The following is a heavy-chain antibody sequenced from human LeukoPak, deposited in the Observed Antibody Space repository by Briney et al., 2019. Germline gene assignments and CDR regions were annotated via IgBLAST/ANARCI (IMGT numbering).Heavy chain of an antibody. CDR3: ARSPGRGYSGYDLDY. CDR1: GFTFSSYS. V-gene: IGHV3-48*04. CDR2: ISSSSSTI. Sequence: GGSLRLSCAASGFTFSSYSMNWVRQAPGKGLEWVSYISSSSSTIYYADSVKGRFTISRDNAKNSLYLQMNSLRAEDTAVYYCARSPGRGYSGYDLDYWGQGTLVTVSS. J-gene: IGHJ4*02. D-gene: IGHD5-12*01.